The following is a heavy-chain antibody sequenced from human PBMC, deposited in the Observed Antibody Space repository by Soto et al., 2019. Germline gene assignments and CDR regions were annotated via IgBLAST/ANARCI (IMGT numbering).Heavy chain of an antibody. CDR1: GYTFTSYY. V-gene: IGHV1-46*01. CDR2: INPSGGST. Sequence: ASVKVSCKASGYTFTSYYMHWVRQAPGQGLEWMGIINPSGGSTSYAQKFQGRVTMTRDTSTSTVYMELSSLRSEDTAVYYCAREKGVYCISTSGYVYYYSGMDVWGKGTTVTVPS. J-gene: IGHJ6*04. D-gene: IGHD2-2*01. CDR3: AREKGVYCISTSGYVYYYSGMDV.